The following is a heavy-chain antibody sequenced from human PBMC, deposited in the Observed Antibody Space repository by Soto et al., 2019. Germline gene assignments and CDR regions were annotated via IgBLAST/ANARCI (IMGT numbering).Heavy chain of an antibody. Sequence: GGSLRLSCAASGFTFSSYGMHWVRQAPGKGLERVAVISYDGSNKYYADSVKGRFTISRDNSKNTLYLQMNSLRAEDTAVYYCAKDLDPRQRRTSSRPSTPWGQGTLVTVSS. CDR3: AKDLDPRQRRTSSRPSTP. D-gene: IGHD6-6*01. J-gene: IGHJ5*02. CDR1: GFTFSSYG. CDR2: ISYDGSNK. V-gene: IGHV3-30*18.